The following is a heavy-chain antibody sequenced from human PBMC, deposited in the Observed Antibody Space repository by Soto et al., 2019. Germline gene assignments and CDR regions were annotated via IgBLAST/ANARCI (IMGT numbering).Heavy chain of an antibody. Sequence: NVSCTASGYTFTSYAMHWVRQAPGQRLEWMGWINAGNGNTKYSQKFQGRVTITRDTSASTAYMELSSLRSEDTAVYYCARSIVVVTALDYWGQGTPVTVSS. CDR1: GYTFTSYA. CDR3: ARSIVVVTALDY. J-gene: IGHJ4*02. CDR2: INAGNGNT. V-gene: IGHV1-3*01. D-gene: IGHD2-21*02.